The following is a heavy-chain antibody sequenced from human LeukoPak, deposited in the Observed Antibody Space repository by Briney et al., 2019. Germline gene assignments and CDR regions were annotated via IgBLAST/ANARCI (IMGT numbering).Heavy chain of an antibody. J-gene: IGHJ3*02. Sequence: GESLKISCKGSGYSFTSYWIGWVRQMPGKGLEWMGIIYPGDSDTRYSPSFQGQVTISADKSISTAYLQWSSLKASDTAMYYCATKLWFGGLPDAFDIWGQGTMVTVSS. CDR1: GYSFTSYW. CDR3: ATKLWFGGLPDAFDI. V-gene: IGHV5-51*01. D-gene: IGHD3-10*01. CDR2: IYPGDSDT.